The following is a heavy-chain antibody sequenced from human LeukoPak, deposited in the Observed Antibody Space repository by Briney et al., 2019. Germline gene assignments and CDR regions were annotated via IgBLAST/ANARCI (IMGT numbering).Heavy chain of an antibody. CDR3: ARAATAYYYDSSGYYLNDY. V-gene: IGHV4-38-2*02. D-gene: IGHD3-22*01. CDR2: IYRSGSI. J-gene: IGHJ4*02. CDR1: GYSISSGYY. Sequence: SETLSLTCTVSGYSISSGYYWGWIRQPPGKGLEWIGSIYRSGSIYYNLSLQSRVTISVDTSKNQFCLKLSSVTAADTDVYYCARAATAYYYDSSGYYLNDYWGQGTLVTVSS.